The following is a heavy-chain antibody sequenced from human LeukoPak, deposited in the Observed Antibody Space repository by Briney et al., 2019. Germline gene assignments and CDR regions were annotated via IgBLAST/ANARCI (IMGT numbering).Heavy chain of an antibody. V-gene: IGHV3-23*01. CDR2: ISGSGDST. CDR3: ASHYGSGSSNWLDP. J-gene: IGHJ5*02. Sequence: GGSLRLSCAASGFTFSNYGMSWVRQATGRGWEWVSAISGSGDSTYYADSVKGRFTISRDNSKNTLYLQINSLRAEDTAVYYCASHYGSGSSNWLDPWGQGTLVTVSS. D-gene: IGHD3-10*01. CDR1: GFTFSNYG.